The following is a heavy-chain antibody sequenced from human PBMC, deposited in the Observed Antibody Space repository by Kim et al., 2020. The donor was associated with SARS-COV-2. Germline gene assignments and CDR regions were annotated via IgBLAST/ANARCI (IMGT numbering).Heavy chain of an antibody. Sequence: GGSLRFSCAASRFTFSNAWMSWGRKAPGKGLEWVGRFKSKTDGGTTDYAAPVKGRFTISRDNSKNTQYLQMNSLKTADTAVYYCTTDFQWRVSFWGQGTLVTVSS. V-gene: IGHV3-15*01. J-gene: IGHJ4*02. CDR3: TTDFQWRVSF. D-gene: IGHD6-19*01. CDR2: FKSKTDGGTT. CDR1: RFTFSNAW.